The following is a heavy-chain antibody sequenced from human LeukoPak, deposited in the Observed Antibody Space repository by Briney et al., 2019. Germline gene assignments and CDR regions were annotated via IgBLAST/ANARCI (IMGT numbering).Heavy chain of an antibody. Sequence: GASVKVSCKASGYTLTGYYMHWVRQAPGQGLEWMGWINPNSGGTNYAQKFQGRVTMTRDTSISTAYMELSRLRSDDTAVYYCAREGGVGASRSFSNDYWGQGTLVTVSS. D-gene: IGHD1-26*01. CDR3: AREGGVGASRSFSNDY. J-gene: IGHJ4*02. V-gene: IGHV1-2*02. CDR2: INPNSGGT. CDR1: GYTLTGYY.